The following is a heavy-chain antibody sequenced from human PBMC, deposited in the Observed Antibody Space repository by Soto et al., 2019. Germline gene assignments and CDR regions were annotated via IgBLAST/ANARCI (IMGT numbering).Heavy chain of an antibody. Sequence: ASVKVSCKASGYTFTSYGISWVRQAPGQGLEWMGWISAYNGNTNYAQKLQSRVTMTTDTSTSTAYMELRSLRSDDTAVYYCARERYCSGGSCDVYYYYGMDVWGQGTTVTVSS. CDR2: ISAYNGNT. D-gene: IGHD2-15*01. CDR3: ARERYCSGGSCDVYYYYGMDV. V-gene: IGHV1-18*01. J-gene: IGHJ6*02. CDR1: GYTFTSYG.